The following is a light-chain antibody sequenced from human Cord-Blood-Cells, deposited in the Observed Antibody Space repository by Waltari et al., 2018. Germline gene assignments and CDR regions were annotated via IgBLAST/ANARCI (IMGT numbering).Light chain of an antibody. CDR1: SSDVGGYNY. CDR2: DVI. J-gene: IGLJ3*02. Sequence: QSALTQPASVSGSPGKSITIPCTGTSSDVGGYNYVFWYQQHPGKAPKLMTYDVINRPSGVSNRFSGSKSGNTASLTISGLQAEDEADYYCSSYTSSSTLWVFGGGTKLTVL. CDR3: SSYTSSSTLWV. V-gene: IGLV2-14*01.